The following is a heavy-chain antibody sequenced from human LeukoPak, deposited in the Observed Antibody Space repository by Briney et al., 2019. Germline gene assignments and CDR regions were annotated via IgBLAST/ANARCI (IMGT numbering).Heavy chain of an antibody. CDR2: ISSSSSYI. V-gene: IGHV3-21*04. J-gene: IGHJ3*02. CDR1: GFTFSSYS. Sequence: PGGSLRLSCAASGFTFSSYSMNWVRQAPGKGLEWVSSISSSSSYIYYADSVKGRFTIPRDNSKNTLYLQMNSLRAEDTAVYYCAKGLEYSSSRAFDIWGQGTMVTVSS. D-gene: IGHD6-6*01. CDR3: AKGLEYSSSRAFDI.